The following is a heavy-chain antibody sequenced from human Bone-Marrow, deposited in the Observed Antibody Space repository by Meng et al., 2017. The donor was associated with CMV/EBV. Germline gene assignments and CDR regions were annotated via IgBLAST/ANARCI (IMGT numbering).Heavy chain of an antibody. D-gene: IGHD3-10*01. J-gene: IGHJ6*02. CDR3: ATHGTMVRGTMDV. Sequence: ASVKVSCKASGYTFTSYYMHWVRQAPGQGLEWMGIINPSGGSTSYAQKFQGRVTITADKSTGTVYMELSSLRSEDTAVYYCATHGTMVRGTMDVWGQGTTVTVSS. CDR2: INPSGGST. V-gene: IGHV1-46*01. CDR1: GYTFTSYY.